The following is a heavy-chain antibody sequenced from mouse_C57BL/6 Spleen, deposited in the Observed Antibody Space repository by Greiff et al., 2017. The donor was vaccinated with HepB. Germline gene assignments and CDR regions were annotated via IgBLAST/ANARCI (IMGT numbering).Heavy chain of an antibody. D-gene: IGHD1-1*01. J-gene: IGHJ4*01. CDR1: GYTFTSYW. Sequence: QVQLQQPGAELVMPGASVKLSCKASGYTFTSYWMHWVKQRPGQGLEWIGEIDPSDSYTNYNQKFKGKSTLTVDKSSSTAYMQLSSLTSEDSAVYYCARGDWGTTVPYAMDYWGQGTSVTVSS. V-gene: IGHV1-69*01. CDR3: ARGDWGTTVPYAMDY. CDR2: IDPSDSYT.